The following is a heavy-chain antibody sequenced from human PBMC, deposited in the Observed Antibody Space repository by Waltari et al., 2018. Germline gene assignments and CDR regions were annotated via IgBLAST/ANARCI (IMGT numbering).Heavy chain of an antibody. CDR3: AGAEWRIAVAGTEY. CDR2: IYHSGST. D-gene: IGHD6-19*01. Sequence: QVQLQESGPGLVKPSETLSLTCAVSGYSISSGYYWGWIRQPPGKGLEWIGSIYHSGSTYYNPSLKSRVTISVDTSKNQFSLKLSSVTAADTAVYYCAGAEWRIAVAGTEYWGQGTLVTVSS. V-gene: IGHV4-38-2*01. J-gene: IGHJ4*02. CDR1: GYSISSGYY.